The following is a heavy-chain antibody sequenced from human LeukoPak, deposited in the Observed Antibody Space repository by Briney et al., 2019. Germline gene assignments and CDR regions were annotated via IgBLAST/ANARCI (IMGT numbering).Heavy chain of an antibody. J-gene: IGHJ4*02. CDR1: GGTFSSYA. D-gene: IGHD6-19*01. Sequence: GSSVKVSCKASGGTFSSYAISWVRQAPGQGREWMGRIIPIFGTANSAQKFQGRVTITTNESTSTAYMELSSLRSEDTAVYYCARDQVVAGTVPDYWGQGTLVTVSS. V-gene: IGHV1-69*05. CDR2: IIPIFGTA. CDR3: ARDQVVAGTVPDY.